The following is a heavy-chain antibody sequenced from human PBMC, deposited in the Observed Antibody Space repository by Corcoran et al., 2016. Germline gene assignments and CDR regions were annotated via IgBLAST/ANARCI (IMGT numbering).Heavy chain of an antibody. CDR1: GGTFSSYA. V-gene: IGHV1-69*01. D-gene: IGHD3-16*01. CDR3: ARGGRATYYYVGMDG. CDR2: IIPLFGTA. J-gene: IGHJ6*02. Sequence: QVQLVQSGAEVKKPGSSVKVSCKASGGTFSSYAISWVRQAPGQGLEWMGGIIPLFGTANYAQKFQGRVTITADESTSTAYMELSSLRSGETAVYDCARGGRATYYYVGMDGWGQGTTVTGSS.